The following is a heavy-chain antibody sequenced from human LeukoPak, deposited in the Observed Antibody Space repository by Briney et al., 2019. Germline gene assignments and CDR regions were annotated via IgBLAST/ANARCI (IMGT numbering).Heavy chain of an antibody. CDR2: IYTSGST. D-gene: IGHD4-11*01. J-gene: IGHJ6*03. Sequence: PSQTLSLTCTVCGGSISSGSYYWSWIRQPAGKGLEWIGRIYTSGSTNYNPSLKSRVTISVDTSKNQFSLKLSSVTAADTAVYYCARITDYSDYYYYSMDVWGKGTTVTVSS. CDR3: ARITDYSDYYYYSMDV. V-gene: IGHV4-61*02. CDR1: GGSISSGSYY.